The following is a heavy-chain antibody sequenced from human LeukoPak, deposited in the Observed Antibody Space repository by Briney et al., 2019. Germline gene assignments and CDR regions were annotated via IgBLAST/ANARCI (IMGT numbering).Heavy chain of an antibody. V-gene: IGHV4-59*12. CDR3: ARDRGRDGSGNYHYYMDV. Sequence: SETLSLTCTVSGGSISSNFWNWIRQPPGKELEWIGYIYDSGSTNYNPSLKSRVTILVDTSKNQFSLKLSSVTAADTAVYYCARDRGRDGSGNYHYYMDVWGKGTTVTVSS. CDR1: GGSISSNF. D-gene: IGHD3-10*01. CDR2: IYDSGST. J-gene: IGHJ6*03.